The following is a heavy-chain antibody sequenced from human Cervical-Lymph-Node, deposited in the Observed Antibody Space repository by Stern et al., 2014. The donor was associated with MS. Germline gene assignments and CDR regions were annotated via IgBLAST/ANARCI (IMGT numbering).Heavy chain of an antibody. D-gene: IGHD3-16*02. J-gene: IGHJ4*02. CDR1: GFTFDDYA. Sequence: EVQLVESGGDLVQPGRSLRLSCAASGFTFDDYAMHWVRQVPGKGLEWVSGITWDSGTIKYADSVRGRFTVSRDNAKNSLFLEMSGLRAEDTAFYFCAKGPRGSYLTYYFDSWGQGTLVTVSS. CDR3: AKGPRGSYLTYYFDS. CDR2: ITWDSGTI. V-gene: IGHV3-9*01.